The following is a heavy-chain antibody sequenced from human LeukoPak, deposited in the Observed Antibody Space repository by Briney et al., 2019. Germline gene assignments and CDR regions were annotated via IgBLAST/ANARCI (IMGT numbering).Heavy chain of an antibody. V-gene: IGHV3-23*01. J-gene: IGHJ4*02. CDR1: GFTFSSYG. CDR2: ISGSGGST. D-gene: IGHD1-26*01. Sequence: PGGTLRLSSAASGFTFSSYGMSWVRQAPGKGLEWVSAISGSGGSTYYADSVKGRFTISRDNSKNTLYLQMNSLRAEDTAVYYCAKQVGAIFDYWGQGTLVTVSS. CDR3: AKQVGAIFDY.